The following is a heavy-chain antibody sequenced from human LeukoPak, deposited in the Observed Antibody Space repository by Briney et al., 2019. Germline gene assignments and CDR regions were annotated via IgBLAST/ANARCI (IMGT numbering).Heavy chain of an antibody. Sequence: GASVKVSCKASGGTFSSYAISWVRQAPGQGLEWKGGIIPIFGTANYAQKFQGRVTITADESTSTAYMELSSLRSEDTAVYYCARGLLWFGELYYFDYWGQGTLVTVSS. D-gene: IGHD3-10*01. CDR2: IIPIFGTA. V-gene: IGHV1-69*13. J-gene: IGHJ4*02. CDR3: ARGLLWFGELYYFDY. CDR1: GGTFSSYA.